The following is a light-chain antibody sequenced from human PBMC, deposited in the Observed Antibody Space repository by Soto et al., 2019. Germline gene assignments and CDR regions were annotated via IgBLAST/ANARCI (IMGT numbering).Light chain of an antibody. J-gene: IGKJ1*01. V-gene: IGKV3-11*01. CDR3: QQRSSWPRT. Sequence: EVVLPQSPATLSLSPGDRATLSCRASQSVYNYLACYQHKPGQAPRLLIYDASNRATGIPARFSGRGSGTDFTLTISSLEPEDCTVYYCQQRSSWPRTFGQGTKVE. CDR2: DAS. CDR1: QSVYNY.